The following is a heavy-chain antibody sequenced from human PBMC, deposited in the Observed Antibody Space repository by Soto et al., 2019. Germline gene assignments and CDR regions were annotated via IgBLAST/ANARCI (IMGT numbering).Heavy chain of an antibody. Sequence: EVQLVQSGAEVKKPGESLKISCKTSGYSFTNYWIGWVRQMPGKGLEWMAIIYPSDSDTKYSPSFQGQVTISVDKSITTAYLQWSSLKASDTAMYYCVKKAGWDDVRDYWGQGTLVTVSS. CDR2: IYPSDSDT. CDR3: VKKAGWDDVRDY. V-gene: IGHV5-51*01. J-gene: IGHJ4*02. CDR1: GYSFTNYW. D-gene: IGHD1-1*01.